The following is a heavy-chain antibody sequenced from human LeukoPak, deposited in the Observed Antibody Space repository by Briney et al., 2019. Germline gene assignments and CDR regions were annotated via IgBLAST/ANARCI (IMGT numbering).Heavy chain of an antibody. V-gene: IGHV1-18*01. CDR2: ISAYNGNT. Sequence: ASVKVSCKASGYTFTSYGISWVRQAPGQGLEWMGWISAYNGNTNYAQKLQGRVTMTTDTSTSTAYMELRSLRSDDTAVYYCARLYYDSSLDRFPEGFDPWGQGTLVTVSS. CDR3: ARLYYDSSLDRFPEGFDP. D-gene: IGHD3-22*01. CDR1: GYTFTSYG. J-gene: IGHJ5*02.